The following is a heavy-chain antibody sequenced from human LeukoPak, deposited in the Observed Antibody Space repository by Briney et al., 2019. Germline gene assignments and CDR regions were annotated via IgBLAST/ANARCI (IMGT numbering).Heavy chain of an antibody. CDR1: GFTFDNYA. V-gene: IGHV3-43*02. CDR3: AKEIDTLGTNAFDI. D-gene: IGHD2-15*01. J-gene: IGHJ3*02. Sequence: GGSLRLSCAASGFTFDNYAMHWVRQAPGKGLEWVSLISGDGGSTYYADSVRGRFTISRDNSKNSLYLQMDSLRTEDTAFYYCAKEIDTLGTNAFDICGQGTMVTVPS. CDR2: ISGDGGST.